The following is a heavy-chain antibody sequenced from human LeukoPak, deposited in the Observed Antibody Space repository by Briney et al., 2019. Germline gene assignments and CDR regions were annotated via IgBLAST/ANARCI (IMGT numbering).Heavy chain of an antibody. CDR3: ARNVPVTTLGY. CDR2: IYSGGST. D-gene: IGHD4-17*01. CDR1: GVTVSNNY. J-gene: IGHJ4*02. Sequence: GGSLRLSCAASGVTVSNNYMSWVRQAPGKALEWVSVIYSGGSTYYADSVKGRFTISRDKSENTVYLQMNSLRAEDTAVYYCARNVPVTTLGYWGQGTLVTVSS. V-gene: IGHV3-66*01.